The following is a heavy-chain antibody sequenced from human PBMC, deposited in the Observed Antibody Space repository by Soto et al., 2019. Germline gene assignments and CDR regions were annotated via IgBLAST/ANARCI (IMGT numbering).Heavy chain of an antibody. CDR1: GYTFTGYY. J-gene: IGHJ4*02. CDR3: ARVLRFLEWLPAGY. D-gene: IGHD3-3*01. V-gene: IGHV1-2*02. Sequence: ASVKVSCKASGYTFTGYYMHWVRQAPGQGLEWMGWINPNSGGTNYAQKFQGRVTMTRDTSISTAYMELGRLRSDDTAVYYCARVLRFLEWLPAGYWGQGTLVTVPQ. CDR2: INPNSGGT.